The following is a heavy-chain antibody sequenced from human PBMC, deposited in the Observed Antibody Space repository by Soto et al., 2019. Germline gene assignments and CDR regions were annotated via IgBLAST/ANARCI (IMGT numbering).Heavy chain of an antibody. CDR3: AADGMVGGVIITSNY. D-gene: IGHD3-10*01. V-gene: IGHV1-58*01. Sequence: SVKVSCKASGFTFTSSAVQWLLHARGQRLEWIGWIVVGSGNTNYAQKFQERVTITRDMSTSTAYMELSSLRSEDTAVYYCAADGMVGGVIITSNYWGQGTLVTVSS. CDR2: IVVGSGNT. J-gene: IGHJ4*02. CDR1: GFTFTSSA.